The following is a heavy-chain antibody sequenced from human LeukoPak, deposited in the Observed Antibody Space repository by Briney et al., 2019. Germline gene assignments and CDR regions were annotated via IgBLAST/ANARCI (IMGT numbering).Heavy chain of an antibody. CDR2: ISTYNGNT. CDR1: GYTFTTYG. J-gene: IGHJ4*02. V-gene: IGHV1-18*01. Sequence: GASVKVSCKASGYTFTTYGITWVRQAPGQGLEWMGWISTYNGNTNFAQELQGRVTMTTDTSTSTVYMELRSLRSDDTAVYYCARVTGTYAYFDYWDQGSLVTVSS. D-gene: IGHD1-26*01. CDR3: ARVTGTYAYFDY.